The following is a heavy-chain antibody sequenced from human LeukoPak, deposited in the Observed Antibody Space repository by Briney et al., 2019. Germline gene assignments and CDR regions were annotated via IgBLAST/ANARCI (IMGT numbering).Heavy chain of an antibody. V-gene: IGHV1-69*06. Sequence: GASVKVSCKASGGTFSSYAISWVRQAPGQGLEWMGGIIPIFGTANYAQKFQGRVTITADKSTSTAYMELSSLRSDDTAVYYCARKGHLWFGESSPFDPWGQGTLVTVSS. CDR3: ARKGHLWFGESSPFDP. J-gene: IGHJ5*02. D-gene: IGHD3-10*01. CDR2: IIPIFGTA. CDR1: GGTFSSYA.